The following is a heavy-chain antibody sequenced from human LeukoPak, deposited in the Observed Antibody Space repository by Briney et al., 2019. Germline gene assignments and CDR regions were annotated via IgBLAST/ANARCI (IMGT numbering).Heavy chain of an antibody. V-gene: IGHV3-23*01. CDR2: ISGSGGST. D-gene: IGHD3-10*02. Sequence: PGGSLRLSCAASGFTFTNFAMSWVRQAPGKGLEWVSAISGSGGSTYSADSVKGRFTISRDNAKNSLYLQMNSLRAEDTAVYYCAELGITMIGGVWGKGTTVTISS. J-gene: IGHJ6*04. CDR3: AELGITMIGGV. CDR1: GFTFTNFA.